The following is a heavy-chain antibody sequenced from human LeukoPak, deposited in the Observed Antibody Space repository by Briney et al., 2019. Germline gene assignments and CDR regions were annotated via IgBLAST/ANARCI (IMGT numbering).Heavy chain of an antibody. D-gene: IGHD3-9*01. J-gene: IGHJ4*02. Sequence: SETLSLTCAVYGGSFSGYCWSWIRQPPGKGLEWIGEINHSGSTNYNPSLKSRVTISVDTSKNQFSLKLSSVTAADTAVYYCARRHRNYDILTGYPYWGQGTLVTVSS. CDR3: ARRHRNYDILTGYPY. V-gene: IGHV4-34*01. CDR1: GGSFSGYC. CDR2: INHSGST.